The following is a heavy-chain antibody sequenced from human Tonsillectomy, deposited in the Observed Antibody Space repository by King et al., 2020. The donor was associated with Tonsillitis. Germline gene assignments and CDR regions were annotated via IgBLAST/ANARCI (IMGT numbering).Heavy chain of an antibody. J-gene: IGHJ1*01. CDR2: IRFDGSNT. CDR3: AKDVSTYFQD. D-gene: IGHD5/OR15-5a*01. V-gene: IGHV3-30*02. CDR1: GFTFSSYG. Sequence: VQLVESGGGVVQPGGSLRLSCAASGFTFSSYGMHWVRQAPGKGLEWVAFIRFDGSNTYYADSVKGRFTISRDNSKNTLYLQMNSLRAEDTAVYYCAKDVSTYFQDWGQGTLVTVSS.